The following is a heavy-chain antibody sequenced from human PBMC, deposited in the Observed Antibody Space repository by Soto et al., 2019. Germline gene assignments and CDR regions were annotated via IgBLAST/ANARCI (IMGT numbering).Heavy chain of an antibody. V-gene: IGHV3-48*03. Sequence: QPGGSLRLCCAASGFTFSSYEMNWVRQAPGKGLEWVSYISSSGSTIYYADSVKGRFTISRGNAKNSLYLQMNSLRAEDTAVYYCAREVTMVRGVIGQDMDVWGQGTTVT. D-gene: IGHD3-10*01. CDR3: AREVTMVRGVIGQDMDV. CDR1: GFTFSSYE. CDR2: ISSSGSTI. J-gene: IGHJ6*02.